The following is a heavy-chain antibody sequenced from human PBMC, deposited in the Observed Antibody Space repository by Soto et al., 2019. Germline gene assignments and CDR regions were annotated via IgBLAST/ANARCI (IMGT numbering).Heavy chain of an antibody. CDR3: ASDIVVVPAAINRPSYGSGSYHR. J-gene: IGHJ4*02. CDR1: GGTFSGYY. CDR2: INHSGST. Sequence: SETLSLTCAVYGGTFSGYYWSWIRQPPGKGLEWIGEINHSGSTNYNPSLKSRVTISVDTSKNQFSLKLSSVTAADTAVYYCASDIVVVPAAINRPSYGSGSYHRWGQGTLVTVSS. D-gene: IGHD2-2*01. V-gene: IGHV4-34*01.